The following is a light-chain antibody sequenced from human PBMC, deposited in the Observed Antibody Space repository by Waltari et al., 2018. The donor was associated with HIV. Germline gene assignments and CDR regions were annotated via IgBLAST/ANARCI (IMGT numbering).Light chain of an antibody. J-gene: IGLJ1*01. CDR3: SSYTSSSTLA. CDR2: DVS. CDR1: SRDVGGDNY. V-gene: IGLV2-14*01. Sequence: QSALTQPASVPGSPGQSITIPCTGTSRDVGGDNYVPWYQQHPGKAPKLMIYDVSNRPSVVSNRFSGSKSGNTASLTISGLQAEDEADYYCSSYTSSSTLAFGTGTKVTVL.